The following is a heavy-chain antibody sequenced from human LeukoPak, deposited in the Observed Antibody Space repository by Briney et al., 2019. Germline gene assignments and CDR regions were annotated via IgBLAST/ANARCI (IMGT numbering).Heavy chain of an antibody. CDR3: AKEYIWFGELSTDAFDI. Sequence: GGSLRLSCAASGFTFNSYAMSWVRQAPGKGLEWVSAISGSGGSTYYADSVRGRFTISRDNSKNTLYLQMNSLRAEDTAVYYCAKEYIWFGELSTDAFDIWGQGTMVTVSS. D-gene: IGHD3-10*01. CDR2: ISGSGGST. CDR1: GFTFNSYA. V-gene: IGHV3-23*01. J-gene: IGHJ3*02.